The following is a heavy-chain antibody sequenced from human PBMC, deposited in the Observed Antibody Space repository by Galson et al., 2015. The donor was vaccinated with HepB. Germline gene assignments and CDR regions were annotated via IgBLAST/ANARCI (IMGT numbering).Heavy chain of an antibody. CDR1: GFTFSNHA. D-gene: IGHD5-12*01. Sequence: SLRLSCAASGFTFSNHAMHWVRQAPGKGLEWVAVISDDGNKNFYADSVKGRFTISRDNSRSTLYLQMNSLRNDDTAVFYCATGNILATGDLNYWGQGTLVIVSS. V-gene: IGHV3-30-3*01. J-gene: IGHJ4*02. CDR3: ATGNILATGDLNY. CDR2: ISDDGNKN.